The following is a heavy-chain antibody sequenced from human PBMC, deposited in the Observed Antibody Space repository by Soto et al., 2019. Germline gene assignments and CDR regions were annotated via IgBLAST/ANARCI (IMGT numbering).Heavy chain of an antibody. CDR3: ARWGIAAGDY. J-gene: IGHJ4*02. Sequence: QVQLVESGGGVVQPGRSLRLSCAASGFTFSSYGMHWVRQDAGKGLEWVAVIWYDGSNKYYADSVKGRFTISRDNSKNTLYLQMNSLRAEDTAVYYCARWGIAAGDYWGQGTLVTVSS. V-gene: IGHV3-33*01. CDR2: IWYDGSNK. CDR1: GFTFSSYG. D-gene: IGHD6-13*01.